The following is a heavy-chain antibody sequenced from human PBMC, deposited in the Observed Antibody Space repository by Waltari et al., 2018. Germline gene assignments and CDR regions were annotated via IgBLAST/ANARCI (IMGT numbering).Heavy chain of an antibody. CDR1: GYSINSGYY. CDR2: IYHAGDT. D-gene: IGHD2-2*03. J-gene: IGHJ4*02. CDR3: SRQVLGYCTSAACRRLES. V-gene: IGHV4-38-2*01. Sequence: QVQLQESGPGLVKPSETLSLTCDVSGYSINSGYYWGWIRQSPGKGLEWIATIYHAGDTFYNPSLMSRVTISMATSKNQFSLKLKSVTAADTAVYFCSRQVLGYCTSAACRRLESWGQGTLVTVSS.